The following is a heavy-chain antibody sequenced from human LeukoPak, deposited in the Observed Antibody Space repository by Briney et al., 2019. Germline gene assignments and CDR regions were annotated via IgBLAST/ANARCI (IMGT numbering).Heavy chain of an antibody. CDR2: IYDSGST. J-gene: IGHJ4*02. Sequence: PSETLSLTCTVSGGSIRSSYYYWGWIRQPPGKGLEWIGSIYDSGSTYYNPSLKSRVTISVDTSKNQFSLKLNSVTAADTAVYYCARGQRMTTVTNAPPLVDYWGQGTLVTVSS. CDR3: ARGQRMTTVTNAPPLVDY. V-gene: IGHV4-39*01. D-gene: IGHD4-17*01. CDR1: GGSIRSSYYY.